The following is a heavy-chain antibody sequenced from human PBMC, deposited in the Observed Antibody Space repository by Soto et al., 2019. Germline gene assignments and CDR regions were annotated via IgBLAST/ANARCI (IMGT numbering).Heavy chain of an antibody. D-gene: IGHD2-15*01. CDR3: AKPPGFNNVVPAYFDY. J-gene: IGHJ4*02. CDR2: ISASAITT. CDR1: GFTFSAYA. V-gene: IGHV3-23*04. Sequence: VQLVDSGGGLVQPGESLRLSCAGSGFTFSAYAMSWVRQAPGKGLEWVSSISASAITTYNTDSVRGRFTISRDNSRNTVSLQMNSLRAEDTAVYFCAKPPGFNNVVPAYFDYWGGGTRVTVSS.